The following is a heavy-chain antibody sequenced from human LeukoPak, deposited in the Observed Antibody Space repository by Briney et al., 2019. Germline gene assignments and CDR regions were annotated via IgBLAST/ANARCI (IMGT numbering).Heavy chain of an antibody. J-gene: IGHJ4*02. V-gene: IGHV1-2*02. CDR3: ARDLHANSDSDY. CDR1: GYTLIGYY. Sequence: EASVKVSCKASGYTLIGYYMHWVRQAPGQGLEWMGWIHPNSGATNYAQKFQGRVTMTRDTSIGTAYMELSRLTSDDTAIYYCARDLHANSDSDYWGQGTLVTVSS. D-gene: IGHD4-23*01. CDR2: IHPNSGAT.